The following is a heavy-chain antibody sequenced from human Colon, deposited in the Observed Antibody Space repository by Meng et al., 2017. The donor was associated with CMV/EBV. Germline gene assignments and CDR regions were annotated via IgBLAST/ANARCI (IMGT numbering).Heavy chain of an antibody. CDR2: ISYDGTTK. J-gene: IGHJ4*02. V-gene: IGHV3-30-3*01. CDR3: ARENIPVAGTSFDY. CDR1: GFNFNYHT. D-gene: IGHD6-19*01. Sequence: GESLRLSCAASGFNFNYHTIHWVRQAPGKGLEWVSLISYDGTTKYYADSVKGRFTISRDNSENTAYLQMDGLRRDDTATYYCARENIPVAGTSFDYWGPGARVTVSS.